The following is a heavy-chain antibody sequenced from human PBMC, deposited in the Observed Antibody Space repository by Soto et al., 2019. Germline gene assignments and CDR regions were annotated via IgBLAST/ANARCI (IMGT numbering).Heavy chain of an antibody. CDR3: AKDRKIVVVNYYYGMDV. V-gene: IGHV3-30*18. D-gene: IGHD3-22*01. CDR1: GFTFSSYG. J-gene: IGHJ6*02. CDR2: ISYDGSNK. Sequence: GGSLRLSCAASGFTFSSYGMHWVRQAPGKGLEWVAVISYDGSNKYYADSVKGRFTISRDNSKNTLYLQMNSLRAEDTAVYYCAKDRKIVVVNYYYGMDVWGQGTTVTVSS.